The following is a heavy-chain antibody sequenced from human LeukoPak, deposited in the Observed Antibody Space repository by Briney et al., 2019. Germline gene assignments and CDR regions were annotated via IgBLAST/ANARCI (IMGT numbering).Heavy chain of an antibody. V-gene: IGHV3-74*01. Sequence: GGSLRLSCKASGFAFSDYYMDWVRQAPGKGLVWVSRIKSDGITITYADSVKGRFTISRDNAKNTLYLQMNSLRAEDTAVYYCLRDLNWSLDQWGQGTLVTVSS. D-gene: IGHD1-20*01. J-gene: IGHJ4*02. CDR1: GFAFSDYY. CDR2: IKSDGITI. CDR3: LRDLNWSLDQ.